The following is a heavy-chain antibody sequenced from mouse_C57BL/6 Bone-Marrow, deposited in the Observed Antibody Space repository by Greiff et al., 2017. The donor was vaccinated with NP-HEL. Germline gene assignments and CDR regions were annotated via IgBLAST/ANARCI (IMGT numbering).Heavy chain of an antibody. Sequence: EVQLQQSGAELVKPGASVKLSCTASGFNIKDYYMHWVKQRTEQGLEWIGRIDPEDGETKYAQKFQGKATITADTSSNTAYLQLSSLTSEDTAVYYCARRYYSNFSWFAYWGQGTLVTVSA. CDR3: ARRYYSNFSWFAY. CDR2: IDPEDGET. CDR1: GFNIKDYY. D-gene: IGHD2-5*01. V-gene: IGHV14-2*01. J-gene: IGHJ3*01.